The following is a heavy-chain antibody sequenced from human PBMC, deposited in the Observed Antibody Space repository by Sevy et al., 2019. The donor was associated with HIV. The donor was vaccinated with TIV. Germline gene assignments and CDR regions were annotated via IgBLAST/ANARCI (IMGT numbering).Heavy chain of an antibody. CDR3: ARDHVKDGDLGDYYYFAMDL. V-gene: IGHV3-11*01. Sequence: GGSLRLSCSASGFTFSDYYMSWLRQAPGKGLEWLSYISGSDGTIYYADSVKGRFTISRDNAKNSLYLQMNGLRAEDTAMYYCARDHVKDGDLGDYYYFAMDLWGQGTTVTVSS. D-gene: IGHD4-17*01. CDR2: ISGSDGTI. CDR1: GFTFSDYY. J-gene: IGHJ6*02.